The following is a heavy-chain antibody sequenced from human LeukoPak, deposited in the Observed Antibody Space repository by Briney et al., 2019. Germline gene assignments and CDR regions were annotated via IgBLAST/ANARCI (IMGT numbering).Heavy chain of an antibody. Sequence: SETLSLTCTVSGGSISSYYWSWIRQPQGKGLEWIGYIYYSGSTNYNPSLKSRVTISVDTSKNQFSLKLSSVTAADTAVYYCARGDYGDQRNYYYYGMDVWGQGTTVTVSS. V-gene: IGHV4-59*01. J-gene: IGHJ6*02. CDR1: GGSISSYY. D-gene: IGHD4-17*01. CDR2: IYYSGST. CDR3: ARGDYGDQRNYYYYGMDV.